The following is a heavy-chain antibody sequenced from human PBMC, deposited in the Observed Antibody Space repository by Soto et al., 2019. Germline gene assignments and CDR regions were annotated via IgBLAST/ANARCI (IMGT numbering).Heavy chain of an antibody. Sequence: SETLSLTCAVYGGSFSGYYWSWIRQPPGKGLEWIGEINHSGSTNYNPSLKSRVTISVDTSKNQFSLKLSSVTAADTAVYYCARVLPPNTILSRRFDPWGQGTLVTVSS. V-gene: IGHV4-34*01. D-gene: IGHD2-15*01. CDR1: GGSFSGYY. CDR2: INHSGST. CDR3: ARVLPPNTILSRRFDP. J-gene: IGHJ5*02.